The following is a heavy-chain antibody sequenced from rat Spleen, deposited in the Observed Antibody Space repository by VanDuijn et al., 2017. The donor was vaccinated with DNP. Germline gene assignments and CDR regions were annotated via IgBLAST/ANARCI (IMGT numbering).Heavy chain of an antibody. J-gene: IGHJ2*01. CDR3: ARSIPAIRGYYFDY. Sequence: EVQLVESGGGLVQPGRSMKLSCAASGFTFSSFPMAWVRQAPTKGLEWVATISTSGGSTYYRDSVKGRFTISRDNAKSTLYLQVNSLRSEDTATYYCARSIPAIRGYYFDYWGQGVMVTVSS. D-gene: IGHD1-4*01. CDR2: ISTSGGST. CDR1: GFTFSSFP. V-gene: IGHV5-46*01.